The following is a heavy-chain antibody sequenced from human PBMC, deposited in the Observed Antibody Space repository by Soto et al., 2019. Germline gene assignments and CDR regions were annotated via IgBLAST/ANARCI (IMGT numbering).Heavy chain of an antibody. CDR3: VLWSDSSYGMDV. CDR2: IIPILGIA. CDR1: GGTFISYT. Sequence: QVQLVQSVAEVKKPGSSVKVSCTASGGTFISYTISWVRQAPGQGLEWMGRIIPILGIASYAQKFQGRVMSTADKSPSTAYMELSSLRSEDTAVYYCVLWSDSSYGMDVWGQGTKVTVSS. D-gene: IGHD3-10*01. J-gene: IGHJ6*02. V-gene: IGHV1-69*02.